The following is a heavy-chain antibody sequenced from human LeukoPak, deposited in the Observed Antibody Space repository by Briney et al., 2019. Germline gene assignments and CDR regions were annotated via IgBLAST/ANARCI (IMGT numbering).Heavy chain of an antibody. CDR3: AKDLESALRD. CDR2: ISYDGSDK. CDR1: GFTFSIYG. Sequence: GGSLGLSCAASGFTFSIYGMHWVRQAPGKGLEWVAVISYDGSDKYYADSVKGRFTISRDNSKSTLYLQMNSLRAEDTAVYYCAKDLESALRDWGQGTLVTVSS. D-gene: IGHD1-1*01. J-gene: IGHJ4*02. V-gene: IGHV3-30*18.